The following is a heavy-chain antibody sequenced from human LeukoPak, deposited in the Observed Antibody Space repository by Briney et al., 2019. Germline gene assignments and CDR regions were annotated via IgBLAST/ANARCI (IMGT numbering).Heavy chain of an antibody. J-gene: IGHJ4*02. CDR2: VYTDGVTT. CDR1: GFTSSSYA. Sequence: GGPLTLSCAASGFTSSSYAMIWVRQAPGKGLEWLCRVYTDGVTTYYADPARRGFTISRDNHKNTLSLQMHSLRTEETAAYYCARDGPHRRIVFDDGGQRTLVTV. V-gene: IGHV3-74*01. D-gene: IGHD1-26*01. CDR3: ARDGPHRRIVFDD.